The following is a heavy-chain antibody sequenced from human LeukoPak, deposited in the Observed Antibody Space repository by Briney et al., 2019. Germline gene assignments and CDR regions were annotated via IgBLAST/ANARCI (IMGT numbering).Heavy chain of an antibody. V-gene: IGHV4-59*12. J-gene: IGHJ4*02. Sequence: PSETLSLTCTVSGGSISSYYWSWIRQPPGKGLEWIGYIYYSGSTNYNPSLKSRVTMSVDTSKNQFSLKLSSVTAADTAVYYCARDEYYYGSGSPLDYWGQGTLVTVSS. CDR2: IYYSGST. D-gene: IGHD3-10*01. CDR3: ARDEYYYGSGSPLDY. CDR1: GGSISSYY.